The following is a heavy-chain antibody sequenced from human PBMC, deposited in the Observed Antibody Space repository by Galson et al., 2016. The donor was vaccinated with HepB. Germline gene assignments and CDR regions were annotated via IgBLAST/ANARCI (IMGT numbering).Heavy chain of an antibody. J-gene: IGHJ6*04. CDR1: GFSLSSSA. V-gene: IGHV3-23*01. Sequence: LSCAASGFSLSSSAMTWVRQAPGRGLEWVSAITETGLFAYYADSVRGRFILSRDTSKNTLYLQMSNLRAEDTALYYCGRDYPTVTNHYSYHVDVWVKGTAVTVSS. D-gene: IGHD4-17*01. CDR2: ITETGLFA. CDR3: GRDYPTVTNHYSYHVDV.